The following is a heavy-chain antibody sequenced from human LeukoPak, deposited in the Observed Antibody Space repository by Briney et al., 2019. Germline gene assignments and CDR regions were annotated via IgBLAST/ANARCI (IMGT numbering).Heavy chain of an antibody. CDR1: GGSISRYY. J-gene: IGHJ3*02. Sequence: PSETLSLTCTVSGGSISRYYWNWLRQPPAKGLEGIGYIYYSGSTNYNPSLKSRVTISVDTSKNQFSLKLNSVTAADTAVYYCAKSNGYGLIDIWGQGTMVTVSS. V-gene: IGHV4-59*12. D-gene: IGHD3-22*01. CDR2: IYYSGST. CDR3: AKSNGYGLIDI.